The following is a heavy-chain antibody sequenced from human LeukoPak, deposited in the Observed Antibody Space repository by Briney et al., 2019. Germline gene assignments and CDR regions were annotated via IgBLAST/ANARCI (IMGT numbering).Heavy chain of an antibody. V-gene: IGHV4-59*01. CDR3: ARGNGAGSYYTYSSFDY. J-gene: IGHJ4*02. Sequence: PAETLSLTCTVSGGSIRNYYWGWIRQPPGKRLEWIGYMSYSGSGNYNPSLKSRVTISVDTSKNQLSLKLSSVTAADTALYYCARGNGAGSYYTYSSFDYWGQGILVTVSS. CDR2: MSYSGSG. D-gene: IGHD3-10*01. CDR1: GGSIRNYY.